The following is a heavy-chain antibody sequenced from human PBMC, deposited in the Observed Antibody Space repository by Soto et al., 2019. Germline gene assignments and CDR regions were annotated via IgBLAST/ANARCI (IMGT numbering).Heavy chain of an antibody. Sequence: QVQLQESGPGLVKPSGTLSLTCAVSGGSISSRNWWSWVRQPPGKGLEWIGEIYHSGSTNYNPSLKSRVTIXXDXSXXQFSLKLSSVTAADTAVYYCARGIGYTYGPQGDDYWGQGTLVTVSS. CDR1: GGSISSRNW. CDR2: IYHSGST. V-gene: IGHV4-4*02. J-gene: IGHJ4*02. D-gene: IGHD5-18*01. CDR3: ARGIGYTYGPQGDDY.